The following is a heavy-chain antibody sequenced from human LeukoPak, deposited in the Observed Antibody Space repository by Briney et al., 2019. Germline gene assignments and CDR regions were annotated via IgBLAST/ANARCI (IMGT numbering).Heavy chain of an antibody. CDR1: GGSISSYY. CDR3: ARGGHPVSCSGGSCYPNWFDP. CDR2: IYYSGST. D-gene: IGHD2-15*01. J-gene: IGHJ5*02. V-gene: IGHV4-59*01. Sequence: KTSETLSLTCTVSGGSISSYYWSWIRQPPGKGLEWIGYIYYSGSTNYNPSLKSRVTISVDTSKNQFSLKLSSVTAADTAVYYCARGGHPVSCSGGSCYPNWFDPWGQGTLVTVSS.